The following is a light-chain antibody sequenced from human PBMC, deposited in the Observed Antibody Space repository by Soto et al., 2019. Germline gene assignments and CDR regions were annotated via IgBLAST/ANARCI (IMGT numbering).Light chain of an antibody. Sequence: VLTQSPGTLSLSPGEGATLSCRASQRVASDLAWYLQKPGQPPRLLIYDASIRATGIPDRISGSGSGTDFTLTISRLEPEDFAVYYCQQFSSYPLTFGGGTKVDIK. CDR2: DAS. CDR3: QQFSSYPLT. J-gene: IGKJ4*01. CDR1: QRVASD. V-gene: IGKV3-20*01.